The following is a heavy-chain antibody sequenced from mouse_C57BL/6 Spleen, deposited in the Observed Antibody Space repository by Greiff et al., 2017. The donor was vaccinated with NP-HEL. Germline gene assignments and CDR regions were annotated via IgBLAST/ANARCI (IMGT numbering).Heavy chain of an antibody. D-gene: IGHD2-4*01. CDR3: AKDRHIYYDYDGYFDY. Sequence: QVQLKQSGPELVKPGASVKISCKASGYTFTDYYINWVKQRPGQGLEWIGWIFPGSGSTYYNEKFKGKATLTVDKSSSTAYMLLSSLTSEDSAVYFCAKDRHIYYDYDGYFDYWGQGTTLTVSS. CDR2: IFPGSGST. J-gene: IGHJ2*01. V-gene: IGHV1-75*01. CDR1: GYTFTDYY.